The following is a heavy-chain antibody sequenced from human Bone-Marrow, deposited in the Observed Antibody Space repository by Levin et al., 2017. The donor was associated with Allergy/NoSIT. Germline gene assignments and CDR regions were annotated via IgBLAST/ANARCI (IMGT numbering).Heavy chain of an antibody. D-gene: IGHD3-3*01. J-gene: IGHJ4*02. CDR1: GVRVSTNGVT. CDR2: INWRNED. Sequence: ESGPTLVKPTQTLTLTCTVSGVRVSTNGVTVGWLRQPPGGALEWLAVINWRNEDRYTPSLKSRVTLTHDSTTNRVVRKLTNVDPADAGAYYSAQSATMFGVMTPFDDWGQGTLVIVSS. V-gene: IGHV2-5*01. CDR3: AQSATMFGVMTPFDD.